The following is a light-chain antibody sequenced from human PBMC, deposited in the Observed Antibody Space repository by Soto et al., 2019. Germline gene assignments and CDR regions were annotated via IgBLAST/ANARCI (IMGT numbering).Light chain of an antibody. J-gene: IGKJ2*02. CDR1: QSVSSSF. CDR2: GAS. Sequence: IVLTQAPGTLSLSPGERATLSCRASQSVSSSFLAWYQQKPCQAPRLLIYGASNRATGIPDRFSGSGSGTDFTLIISRLEPEDFAVYYCQQYGSSPGTFGQGTKLEIK. CDR3: QQYGSSPGT. V-gene: IGKV3-20*01.